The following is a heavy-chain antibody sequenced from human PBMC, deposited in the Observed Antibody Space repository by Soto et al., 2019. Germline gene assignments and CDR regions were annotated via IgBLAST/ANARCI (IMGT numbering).Heavy chain of an antibody. CDR3: AREAKTGFSFDY. V-gene: IGHV3-21*01. Sequence: PGGSLRLSCAASGFTFSSYAMSWVRQAPGKGLEWVSSISSSSSYIYYADSVKGRFTISRDNAKNSLYLQMNSLRAEDTAVYYCAREAKTGFSFDYWGQGTLVTVSS. D-gene: IGHD2-15*01. J-gene: IGHJ4*02. CDR1: GFTFSSYA. CDR2: ISSSSSYI.